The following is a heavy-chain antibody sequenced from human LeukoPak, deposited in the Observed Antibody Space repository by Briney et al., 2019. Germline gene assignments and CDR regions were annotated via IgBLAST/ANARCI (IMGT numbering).Heavy chain of an antibody. D-gene: IGHD6-6*01. CDR2: IYTSGST. CDR1: GGSISSYY. Sequence: PSETLSLTCTVSGGSISSYYWSWIRQPPGKGLEWIGYIYTSGSTNYNPSLKSRVTISVDTSKNQFSLKLSSVTAADTAVYYCARHAPAARTKPFDYWGQGTLVTVSS. CDR3: ARHAPAARTKPFDY. V-gene: IGHV4-4*09. J-gene: IGHJ4*02.